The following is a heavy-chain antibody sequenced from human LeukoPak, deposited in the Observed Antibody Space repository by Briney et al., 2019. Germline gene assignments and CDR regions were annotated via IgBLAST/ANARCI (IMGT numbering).Heavy chain of an antibody. Sequence: GGSVRLSCAASGFTFSSYWMHWVRQAPGQGLLWVSRINDDGSTTNYADSVKGRFTVSRDNAKDAQHLQMDKLRAEDTAVYYCARARWSSTGWFLGYWGQGTLVTVAS. J-gene: IGHJ4*02. CDR2: INDDGSTT. D-gene: IGHD6-19*01. CDR1: GFTFSSYW. V-gene: IGHV3-74*01. CDR3: ARARWSSTGWFLGY.